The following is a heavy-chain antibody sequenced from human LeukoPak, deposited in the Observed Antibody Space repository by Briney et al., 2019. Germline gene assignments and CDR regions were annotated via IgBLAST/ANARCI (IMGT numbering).Heavy chain of an antibody. D-gene: IGHD1-1*01. CDR2: ISAYNGNT. CDR1: GYTFTSYG. CDR3: ARDNNWNDRNYFDY. V-gene: IGHV1-18*01. J-gene: IGHJ4*02. Sequence: ASVKVSCKASGYTFTSYGISWVRQAPGQGLEWMGWISAYNGNTNYAQKLQGRVTMTTDTSSSTAYMELRSLRSGDTAVYYCARDNNWNDRNYFDYWGQGTLVTVSS.